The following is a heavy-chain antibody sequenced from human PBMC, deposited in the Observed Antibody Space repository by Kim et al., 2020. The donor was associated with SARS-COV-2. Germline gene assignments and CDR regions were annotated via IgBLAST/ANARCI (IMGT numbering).Heavy chain of an antibody. V-gene: IGHV4-59*08. D-gene: IGHD3-22*01. CDR3: ARQEYYYDSSGYYFGWFDP. J-gene: IGHJ5*02. Sequence: SRGTISVDTSKNQFSLKLSSVTAADTAVYYCARQEYYYDSSGYYFGWFDPWGQGTLVTVSS.